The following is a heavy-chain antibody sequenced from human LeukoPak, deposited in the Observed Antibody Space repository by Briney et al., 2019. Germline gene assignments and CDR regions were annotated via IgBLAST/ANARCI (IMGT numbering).Heavy chain of an antibody. CDR1: GFTFSSYS. J-gene: IGHJ4*02. CDR2: ISSSSSYI. Sequence: PGGSLRLSCAASGFTFSSYSMNWVRQAPGKGLEWVSSISSSSSYIYYADSVKGRFTISRDNAKNSLYLQMNSLRAEDTAVYYCARESDCGGDCPHWNWGQGTLVTVSS. D-gene: IGHD2-21*02. CDR3: ARESDCGGDCPHWN. V-gene: IGHV3-21*01.